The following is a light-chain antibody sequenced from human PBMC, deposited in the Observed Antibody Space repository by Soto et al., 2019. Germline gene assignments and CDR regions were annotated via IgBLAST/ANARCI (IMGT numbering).Light chain of an antibody. CDR3: CSYAETYNVV. J-gene: IGLJ2*01. V-gene: IGLV2-11*01. Sequence: QSALTQPRSVSGSPGQSVTLSCPGTSSDVGGSTYVSWYQHHPGRAPKLLVFDVNKRPSGVPDRFSGSKSGNTASLTISGLQAEDEADYYCCSYAETYNVVFGGGTKLTVL. CDR2: DVN. CDR1: SSDVGGSTY.